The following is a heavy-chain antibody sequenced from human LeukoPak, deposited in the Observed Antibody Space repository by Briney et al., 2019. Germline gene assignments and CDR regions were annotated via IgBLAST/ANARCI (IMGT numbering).Heavy chain of an antibody. V-gene: IGHV3-23*01. CDR2: ISGSGGST. Sequence: PGGSLRLSCAASGFTFSSYGMSWVRQAPGKGLEWVSAISGSGGSTYYADSVKGRFTISRDNSKNTLYLQMNSLRAEDTAVYYCAKGGGKGELLPGSIDYWGQGTLVTVSS. D-gene: IGHD1-26*01. CDR1: GFTFSSYG. CDR3: AKGGGKGELLPGSIDY. J-gene: IGHJ4*02.